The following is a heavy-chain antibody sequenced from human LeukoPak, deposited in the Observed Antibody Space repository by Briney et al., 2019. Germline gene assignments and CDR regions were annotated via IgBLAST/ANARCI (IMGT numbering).Heavy chain of an antibody. D-gene: IGHD6-19*01. CDR3: ARNSSGWYDPNYFDY. J-gene: IGHJ4*02. V-gene: IGHV1-18*01. CDR1: GYTFTSYG. Sequence: ASVKVSCKASGYTFTSYGISWVRQAPGQGLEWMGWISAYNGNTNYAQNLQGRVTMTTDTSTSTAYMELRSLRSDDTAVYYCARNSSGWYDPNYFDYWGQGTPVTVSS. CDR2: ISAYNGNT.